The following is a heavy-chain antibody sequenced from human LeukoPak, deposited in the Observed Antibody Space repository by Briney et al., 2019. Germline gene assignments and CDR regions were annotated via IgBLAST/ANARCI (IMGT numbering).Heavy chain of an antibody. D-gene: IGHD6-13*01. Sequence: KTGGSLRLSCAASGFTFSSYSMNWVRKAPGKGLEWVSSISSSSSYIYYADSVKGRFTISRDNAKNSLYLQMNSLRAEDTAVYYCARGELGYSSSWYHGDFDPWGQGTLVTVSS. CDR3: ARGELGYSSSWYHGDFDP. CDR2: ISSSSSYI. V-gene: IGHV3-21*01. J-gene: IGHJ5*02. CDR1: GFTFSSYS.